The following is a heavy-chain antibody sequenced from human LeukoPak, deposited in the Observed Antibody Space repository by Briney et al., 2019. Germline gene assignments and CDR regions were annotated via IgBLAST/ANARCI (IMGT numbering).Heavy chain of an antibody. CDR1: GGSIKSNNW. CDR3: ARGSEGIYYDSSGLDY. J-gene: IGHJ4*02. CDR2: IYHSGST. D-gene: IGHD3-22*01. V-gene: IGHV4-4*02. Sequence: SGTLSLTCAVSGGSIKSNNWWSWVRQPPGKGLEWIGEIYHSGSTNYNPSLESRVTVSVDKSKNQFSLDLSSVTAADTAVYYCARGSEGIYYDSSGLDYWGQGTLVTVSS.